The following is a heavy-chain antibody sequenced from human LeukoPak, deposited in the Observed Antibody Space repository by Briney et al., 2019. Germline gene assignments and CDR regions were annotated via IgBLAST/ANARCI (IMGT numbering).Heavy chain of an antibody. D-gene: IGHD3-3*01. CDR2: IWYDGSNK. CDR3: AREAIFGVVDLAFDY. V-gene: IGHV3-33*01. CDR1: GFTFSSYG. Sequence: GGSLRLSCAASGFTFSSYGMHWVRQAPGKGLEWVAVIWYDGSNKYYADSVKGRFTISRDNSKNTLYLQMQSLRAEDPVVYSCAREAIFGVVDLAFDYWGQGTLVTVSS. J-gene: IGHJ4*02.